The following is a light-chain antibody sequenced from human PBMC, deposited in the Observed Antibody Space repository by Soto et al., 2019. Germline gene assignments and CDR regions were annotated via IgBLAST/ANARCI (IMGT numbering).Light chain of an antibody. CDR1: QNVRIY. V-gene: IGKV1-5*03. Sequence: DIQMTQSPSTLSASVGDRVTITCRASQNVRIYLAWYQQKPGKAPKLLIYQTSSLQSGVPSRFRGSGSETEFTLAISSLQPEDFATYYCQQYYIYPPAFGLGTKVDIK. CDR3: QQYYIYPPA. J-gene: IGKJ3*01. CDR2: QTS.